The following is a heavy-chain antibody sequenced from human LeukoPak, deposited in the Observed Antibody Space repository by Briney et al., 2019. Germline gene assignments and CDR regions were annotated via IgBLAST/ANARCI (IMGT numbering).Heavy chain of an antibody. Sequence: PGGSLRLSCAASGFTFSTYGMHWVRQAPGKGLEWVAFIRYDGTNKYYADSVKGRFTISRDNSKNTLYLQMNSLRAEDTAVYYCAKDRLYSYGFFDYWGQGTLVTVSS. CDR3: AKDRLYSYGFFDY. CDR1: GFTFSTYG. D-gene: IGHD5-18*01. J-gene: IGHJ4*02. V-gene: IGHV3-30*02. CDR2: IRYDGTNK.